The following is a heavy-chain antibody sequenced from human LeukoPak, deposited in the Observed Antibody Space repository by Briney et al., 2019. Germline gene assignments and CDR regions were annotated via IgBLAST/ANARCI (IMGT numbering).Heavy chain of an antibody. CDR1: GFTFDDYA. CDR2: ISGEGHST. CDR3: AKDNAPVLAASEGWKHF. D-gene: IGHD6-19*01. Sequence: GGSLRLSCAAPGFTFDDYAINWVRQAPGKGLEWVSFISGEGHSTYYANSVKGRFTISRDNSRNSLFLQMNSLRPEDTALYFCAKDNAPVLAASEGWKHFWGQGTLVIVSS. J-gene: IGHJ4*02. V-gene: IGHV3-43*02.